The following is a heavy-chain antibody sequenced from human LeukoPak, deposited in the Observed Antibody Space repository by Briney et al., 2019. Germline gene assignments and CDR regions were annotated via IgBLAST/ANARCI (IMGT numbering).Heavy chain of an antibody. J-gene: IGHJ4*02. V-gene: IGHV3-66*01. CDR1: GINVGSNY. Sequence: GGSLRLSCAASGINVGSNYMNWVRQAPGRGLEWVSVMYSEGGTNYADSVKGRFTISRDYLKNTLYLQMDSLRVEDTAVYYCARGPGAFDYWGQGTLATVSS. CDR3: ARGPGAFDY. CDR2: MYSEGGT.